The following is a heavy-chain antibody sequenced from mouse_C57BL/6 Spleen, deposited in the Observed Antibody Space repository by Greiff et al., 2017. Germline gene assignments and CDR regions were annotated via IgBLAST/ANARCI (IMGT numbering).Heavy chain of an antibody. Sequence: QVQLQQPGAELVMPGASVKLSCKASGYTFTSYWMPWVKQRPGQGLEWIGEIDPSDSYTNYNQKFKGQSTLTVDKSSSTAYMQLSSLTSEDSAVYYCARKRGYDGFAYWGQGTLVTVSA. J-gene: IGHJ3*01. V-gene: IGHV1-69*01. CDR2: IDPSDSYT. D-gene: IGHD2-2*01. CDR1: GYTFTSYW. CDR3: ARKRGYDGFAY.